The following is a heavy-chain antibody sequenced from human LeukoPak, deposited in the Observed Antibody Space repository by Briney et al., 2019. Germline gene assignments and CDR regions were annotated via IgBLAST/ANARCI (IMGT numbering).Heavy chain of an antibody. J-gene: IGHJ5*02. CDR3: ARNWFDP. V-gene: IGHV3-53*05. CDR1: GFTVSSDY. Sequence: GGSLRLSCAASGFTVSSDYMSWVRQAPGKGLEWVSVVYSGGSTYYADSVKGRFTISRDKSKNTVYLQMNSLRFEDTAMYYCARNWFDPWGQGTLVTVSS. CDR2: VYSGGST.